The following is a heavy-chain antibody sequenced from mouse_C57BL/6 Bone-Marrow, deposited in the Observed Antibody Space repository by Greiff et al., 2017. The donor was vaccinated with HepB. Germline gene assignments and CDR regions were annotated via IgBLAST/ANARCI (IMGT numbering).Heavy chain of an antibody. CDR1: GYTFTSYG. Sequence: VQRVESGAELARPGASVKLSCKASGYTFTSYGISWVKQRTGQGLEWIGEIYPRSGNTYYNEKFKGKATLTADKSSSTAYMELRSLTSEDSAVYFCARRELGPLFDYWGQGTTLTVSS. CDR2: IYPRSGNT. J-gene: IGHJ2*01. CDR3: ARRELGPLFDY. V-gene: IGHV1-81*01. D-gene: IGHD4-1*01.